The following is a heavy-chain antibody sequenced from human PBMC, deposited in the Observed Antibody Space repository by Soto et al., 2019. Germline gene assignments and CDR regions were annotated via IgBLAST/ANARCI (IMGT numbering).Heavy chain of an antibody. CDR2: ISYGGTT. Sequence: QVQLQESGPGLVKPSQTLSLTCTVYGGSMNSGGYCWNWIRQHPGEGLEWIGCISYGGTTSYNPSLKSRLTISVDTSKNQFSLMLNSVTAADTAVYYCSRGILVWGQGTLITVSS. V-gene: IGHV4-31*03. J-gene: IGHJ4*02. CDR3: SRGILV. D-gene: IGHD2-15*01. CDR1: GGSMNSGGYC.